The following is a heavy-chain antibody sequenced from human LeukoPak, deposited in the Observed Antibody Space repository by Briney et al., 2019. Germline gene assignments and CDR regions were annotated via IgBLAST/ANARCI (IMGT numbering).Heavy chain of an antibody. CDR3: ASLNSPHYFDY. J-gene: IGHJ4*02. Sequence: SETLSLTCAVSGYSISSGYYWGWIRQPPGKGLEWIGSIYHSGSTYYNPSLKSRVTISVDTSKNQFSLKLSSVTAADTAVYYCASLNSPHYFDYWGQGTLVTVSS. D-gene: IGHD4-23*01. V-gene: IGHV4-38-2*01. CDR2: IYHSGST. CDR1: GYSISSGYY.